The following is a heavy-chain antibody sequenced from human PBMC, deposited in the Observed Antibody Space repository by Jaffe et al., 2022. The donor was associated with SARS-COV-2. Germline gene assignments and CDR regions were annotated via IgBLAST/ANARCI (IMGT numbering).Heavy chain of an antibody. J-gene: IGHJ4*02. CDR3: ARDSRRLVLEWSTHPNYFDY. V-gene: IGHV3-11*01. Sequence: QVQLVESGGGLVKPGGSLRLSCAASGFTFSDYYMSWIRQAPGKGLEWVSYISSSGSTIYYADSVKGRFTISRDNAKNSLYLQMNSLRAEDTAVYYCARDSRRLVLEWSTHPNYFDYWGQGTLVTVSS. D-gene: IGHD3-3*01. CDR1: GFTFSDYY. CDR2: ISSSGSTI.